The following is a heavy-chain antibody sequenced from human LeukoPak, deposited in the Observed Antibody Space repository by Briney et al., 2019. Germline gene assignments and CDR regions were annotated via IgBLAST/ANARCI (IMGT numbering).Heavy chain of an antibody. CDR1: GFTFSSYS. Sequence: GGSLRLSCAASGFTFSSYSMNWVRQAPGKGLEWVSSISSSSSYIYYADSVKGRFTISRDNAKNPLYLQMNSLRAEDTAVYYCARVTGYSSSWSDYWGQGTLVTVSS. CDR3: ARVTGYSSSWSDY. CDR2: ISSSSSYI. J-gene: IGHJ4*02. D-gene: IGHD6-13*01. V-gene: IGHV3-21*01.